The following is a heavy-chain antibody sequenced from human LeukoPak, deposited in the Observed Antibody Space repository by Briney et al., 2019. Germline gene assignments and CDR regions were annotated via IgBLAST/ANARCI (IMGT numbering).Heavy chain of an antibody. V-gene: IGHV1-46*01. Sequence: ASVEVSCKASGYTFTSNYMLWARQAPGQGLEWRGIINPSGGSTSNAQKFQGRVTMTRDTSTSTVYMELSSLRSEDTAVYYCARDRARQNQDGMDVWGQGTTVTVSS. CDR1: GYTFTSNY. CDR3: ARDRARQNQDGMDV. J-gene: IGHJ6*02. CDR2: INPSGGST. D-gene: IGHD1-14*01.